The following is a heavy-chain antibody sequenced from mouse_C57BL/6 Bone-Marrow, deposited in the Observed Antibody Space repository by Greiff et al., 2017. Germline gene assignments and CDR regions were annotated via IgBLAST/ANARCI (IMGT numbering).Heavy chain of an antibody. CDR1: GYTFTSYW. Sequence: QVQLQQPGAELVKPGASVKLSCKASGYTFTSYWMQWVKQRPGQGLEWVGEIDPSASYTNYNQKFKGKATLTVDTSSSTAYMQLSSLTSEDSAVYYCASGGDYGSSSYFDYWGQGTTLTVSS. D-gene: IGHD1-1*01. J-gene: IGHJ2*01. V-gene: IGHV1-50*01. CDR3: ASGGDYGSSSYFDY. CDR2: IDPSASYT.